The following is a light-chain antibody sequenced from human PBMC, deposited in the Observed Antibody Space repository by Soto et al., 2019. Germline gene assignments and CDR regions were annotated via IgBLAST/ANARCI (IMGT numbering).Light chain of an antibody. CDR1: QSVSST. Sequence: VVMTLSPATPSVYPGERATLSCRASQSVSSTLSWYQQKPGQAPRLLINGASTRATGIPARFGGSGSGTEFTLTISSLQSEDLAVDCSQLYSYWPLSFGEGTRLENK. V-gene: IGKV3-15*01. J-gene: IGKJ5*01. CDR3: QLYSYWPLS. CDR2: GAS.